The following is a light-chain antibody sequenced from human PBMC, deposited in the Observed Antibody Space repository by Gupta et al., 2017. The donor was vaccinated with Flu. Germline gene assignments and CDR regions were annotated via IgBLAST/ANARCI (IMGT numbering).Light chain of an antibody. CDR2: VDS. V-gene: IGLV3-21*02. Sequence: SYVLTQPPSVSVAPGQTARITCGGNNLGRKSVHWYQQKPGQAPLLVVYVDSDRPSGLPERFSGSNSGNTATLIISRVEAGDEADYYCQVWDSSSDHPVFGGGTKLTVL. J-gene: IGLJ3*02. CDR1: NLGRKS. CDR3: QVWDSSSDHPV.